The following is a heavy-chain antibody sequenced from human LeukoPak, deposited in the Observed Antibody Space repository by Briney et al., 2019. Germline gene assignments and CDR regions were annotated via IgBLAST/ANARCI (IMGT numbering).Heavy chain of an antibody. V-gene: IGHV1-2*02. CDR3: ARTNMLDY. J-gene: IGHJ4*02. CDR2: INSNSGGT. Sequence: DSLKVSCKASGYTFTNYYMQWVRQAPGQGLEWMGWINSNSGGTNSAQNFQGRVTMTRDTSISTAYMELSSLTSDDTAVYYCARTNMLDYWGQGTLVTVSS. D-gene: IGHD2-8*01. CDR1: GYTFTNYY.